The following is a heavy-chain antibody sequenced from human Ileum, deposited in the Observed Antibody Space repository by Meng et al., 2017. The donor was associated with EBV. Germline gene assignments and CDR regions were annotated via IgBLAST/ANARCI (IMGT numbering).Heavy chain of an antibody. Sequence: LPVTESGPGLVTPAEHPTPTEPVIGGLNSRSSYFLGWIRQPPGEGLEWIGSIYYSGSTYYNPSLKRRVTISVDTSKNQFSLKLSSVTAADTAVYYCARSIVVVPAAIYYWGQGTLVTVSS. CDR1: GGLNSRSSYF. V-gene: IGHV4-39*01. CDR3: ARSIVVVPAAIYY. CDR2: IYYSGST. J-gene: IGHJ4*02. D-gene: IGHD2-2*01.